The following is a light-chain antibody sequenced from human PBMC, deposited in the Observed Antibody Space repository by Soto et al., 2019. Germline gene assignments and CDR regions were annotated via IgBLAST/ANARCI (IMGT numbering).Light chain of an antibody. CDR2: GNS. J-gene: IGLJ1*01. CDR3: AAWDDSLNGRYV. Sequence: QSVLTQPPSVSGAPGQRVTISCTGSSSNIGAGYVVHWYQQLPGTAPKLLIYGNSNRPSGVPDQFSGSKSGTSASLAITGLQSEDEADYYCAAWDDSLNGRYVFGTGTKLTVL. V-gene: IGLV1-40*01. CDR1: SSNIGAGYV.